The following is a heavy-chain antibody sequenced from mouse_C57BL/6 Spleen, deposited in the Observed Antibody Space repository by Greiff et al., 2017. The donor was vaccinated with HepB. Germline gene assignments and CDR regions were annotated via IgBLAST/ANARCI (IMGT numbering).Heavy chain of an antibody. D-gene: IGHD2-5*01. CDR3: AREDDYSNLDY. Sequence: EVQRVESGGGLVKPGGSLKLSCAASGFTFSSYAMSWVRQTPEKRLEWVATISDGGSYTYYPDNVKGRFTISRDNAKNNLYLQMSHLKSEDTAMYYCAREDDYSNLDYWGQGTTLTVSS. CDR2: ISDGGSYT. V-gene: IGHV5-4*01. J-gene: IGHJ2*01. CDR1: GFTFSSYA.